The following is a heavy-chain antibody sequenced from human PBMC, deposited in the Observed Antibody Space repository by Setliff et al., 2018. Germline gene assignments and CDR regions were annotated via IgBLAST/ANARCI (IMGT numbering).Heavy chain of an antibody. J-gene: IGHJ4*02. V-gene: IGHV1-8*02. CDR3: ARRVGSVGIQLPDY. CDR1: GYTFTSYD. D-gene: IGHD5-18*01. CDR2: MNPNSGNT. Sequence: ASVKVSCKASGYTFTSYDINWVRQATGQGLEWMGWMNPNSGNTGYAQKFQGRVTVTRNTSISTAYMELSSLRSEDTAVYYCARRVGSVGIQLPDYWGQGTLGTVSS.